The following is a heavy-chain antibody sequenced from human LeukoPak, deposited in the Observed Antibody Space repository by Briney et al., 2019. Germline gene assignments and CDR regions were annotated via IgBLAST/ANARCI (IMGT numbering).Heavy chain of an antibody. Sequence: PGWSLRLSCAAAGFTFDDYAMHWVRQAPRKGLEWVSGISWNSGSIGYADSVKGRFTISRDNAKNSLYLQMNRLRAEDTALYYCAKDIGAVAGLDYWGQGTLVTVSS. CDR1: GFTFDDYA. CDR3: AKDIGAVAGLDY. D-gene: IGHD6-19*01. J-gene: IGHJ4*02. V-gene: IGHV3-9*01. CDR2: ISWNSGSI.